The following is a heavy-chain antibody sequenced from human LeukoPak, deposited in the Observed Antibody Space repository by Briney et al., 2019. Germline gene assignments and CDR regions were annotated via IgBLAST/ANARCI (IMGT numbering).Heavy chain of an antibody. D-gene: IGHD5-24*01. CDR2: IYYSGST. J-gene: IGHJ3*02. Sequence: PSETLSLTCTVSGGSISSSSYYWGWIRQPPGKGLEWIGSIYYSGSTYYNPSLKSRVTISVDTSKNQFSLKLSSVTAADTAVYYCARSGRWLQLSGAFDIWGQGTMVTVSS. V-gene: IGHV4-39*01. CDR1: GGSISSSSYY. CDR3: ARSGRWLQLSGAFDI.